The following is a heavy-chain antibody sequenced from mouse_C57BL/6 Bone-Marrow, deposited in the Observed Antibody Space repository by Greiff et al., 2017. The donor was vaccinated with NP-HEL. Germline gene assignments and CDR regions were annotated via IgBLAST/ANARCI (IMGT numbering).Heavy chain of an antibody. CDR2: ISSGGSYT. Sequence: EVQRVESGGDLVKPGGSLKLSCAASGFTFSSYGMSWVRQTPDKRLEWVATISSGGSYTYYPDSVKRRVTISRDNAKNTLYLQMSSLKSEDTAMYYCARHYYSNDFDYWGQGTALTVSS. CDR3: ARHYYSNDFDY. D-gene: IGHD2-5*01. CDR1: GFTFSSYG. V-gene: IGHV5-6*01. J-gene: IGHJ2*01.